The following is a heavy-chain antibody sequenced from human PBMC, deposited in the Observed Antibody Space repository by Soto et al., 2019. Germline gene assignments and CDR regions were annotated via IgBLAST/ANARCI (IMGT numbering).Heavy chain of an antibody. CDR3: ARVERYYDSGVWGGYFQY. CDR2: MYYSGVT. J-gene: IGHJ4*02. CDR1: AASITSGGYY. D-gene: IGHD3-16*01. V-gene: IGHV4-31*03. Sequence: QVQLQESGPGLVKPSQTLSLTCTVSAASITSGGYYWSWIRQDPGKGLEWIGYMYYSGVTWYNPYLQSRVTISVDTSKNQFSLKVNSVTAADTAVYYCARVERYYDSGVWGGYFQYWGQGTLVTVSS.